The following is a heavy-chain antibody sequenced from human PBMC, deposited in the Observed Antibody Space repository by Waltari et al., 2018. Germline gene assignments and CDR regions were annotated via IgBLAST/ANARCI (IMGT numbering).Heavy chain of an antibody. J-gene: IGHJ4*02. D-gene: IGHD3-22*01. CDR2: IYYSGST. V-gene: IGHV4-39*01. CDR1: GGSIRSSRHY. CDR3: ARRTPHHYDSSGYSTPFDY. Sequence: QLQLQESGPGLVKPSETLSLTCTVSGGSIRSSRHYWGWIRQPPGKGLEWIGTIYYSGSTYYNPSLKSRVTISVDTSKNQFSLKVSSVTAADTAVYYCARRTPHHYDSSGYSTPFDYWGLGTLVTVSS.